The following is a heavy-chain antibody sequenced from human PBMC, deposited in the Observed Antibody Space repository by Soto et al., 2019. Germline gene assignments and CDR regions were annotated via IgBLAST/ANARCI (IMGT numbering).Heavy chain of an antibody. CDR2: ISYDGSKK. D-gene: IGHD1-26*01. Sequence: GGSLRLSCEASGFTFSSYGTHWVRQAPGKGLEWVAVISYDGSKKYYADSVKGRFTISRDNSKNTLDLQMNSLRAEDTAVYYCASIPPSAVGASSEVDYWGQGTLVTVSS. CDR3: ASIPPSAVGASSEVDY. V-gene: IGHV3-30*03. J-gene: IGHJ4*02. CDR1: GFTFSSYG.